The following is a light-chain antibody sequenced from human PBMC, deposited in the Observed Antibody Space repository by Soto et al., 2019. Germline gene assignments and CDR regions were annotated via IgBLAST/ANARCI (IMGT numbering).Light chain of an antibody. CDR1: QHVSSN. CDR2: RAS. CDR3: QLYNKWPYT. J-gene: IGKJ2*01. Sequence: EIVMTQSPATLSVSPGGSATLSCRASQHVSSNLAWYRQKPGQPPTLLIYRASTRATGIPATFSGSGSGTEFTLTISGLQYEDFAVYYCQLYNKWPYTLGQGTKLEI. V-gene: IGKV3-15*01.